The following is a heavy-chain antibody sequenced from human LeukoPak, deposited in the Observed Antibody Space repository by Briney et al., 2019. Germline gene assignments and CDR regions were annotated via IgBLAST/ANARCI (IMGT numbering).Heavy chain of an antibody. CDR3: AREVVEMATIRYWYFDY. Sequence: SSVNVSRKASGGTFSSYAISWVRPAPGQGLEWMGRIIPILGIANYAQKFQGRVTITADKSTSTAYMELSSLRSEDTAVYYCAREVVEMATIRYWYFDYWGQGTLVTVSS. D-gene: IGHD5-24*01. CDR1: GGTFSSYA. V-gene: IGHV1-69*04. J-gene: IGHJ4*02. CDR2: IIPILGIA.